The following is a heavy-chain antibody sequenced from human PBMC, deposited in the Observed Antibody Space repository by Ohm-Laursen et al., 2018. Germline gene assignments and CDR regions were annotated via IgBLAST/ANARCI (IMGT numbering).Heavy chain of an antibody. J-gene: IGHJ6*02. V-gene: IGHV4-34*01. CDR2: INHSGST. CDR1: GGSISSYY. D-gene: IGHD6-6*01. Sequence: GTLSLTCTVSGGSISSYYWNWIRQPPGKGLEWIGEINHSGSTNYNPSLKSRVTISVDTSKNQFSLKLSSVTAADTAVYYCARCGRIAARQRGYYGMDVWGQGTTVTVSS. CDR3: ARCGRIAARQRGYYGMDV.